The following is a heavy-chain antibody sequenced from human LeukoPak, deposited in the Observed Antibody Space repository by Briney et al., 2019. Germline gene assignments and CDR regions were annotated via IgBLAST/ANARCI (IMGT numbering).Heavy chain of an antibody. J-gene: IGHJ4*02. D-gene: IGHD3-22*01. V-gene: IGHV3-48*03. CDR1: GFTFSSYE. CDR3: ASGGDSSGSGLDY. CDR2: ISSSGSTI. Sequence: PGGSLRLSCAASGFTFSSYEMSWVRQAPGKGLEWVSYISSSGSTIYYADSVKGRFTISRDNAKNSLYLQMNSLRAEDTAVYYCASGGDSSGSGLDYWGQGTLVTVTS.